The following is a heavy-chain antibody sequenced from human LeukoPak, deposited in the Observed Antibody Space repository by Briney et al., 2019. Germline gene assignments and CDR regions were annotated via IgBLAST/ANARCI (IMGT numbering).Heavy chain of an antibody. V-gene: IGHV1-2*02. CDR3: GRHFSSSLGDYFYMDV. CDR2: LSTKSYGT. D-gene: IGHD6-13*01. CDR1: GYTLTLYS. J-gene: IGHJ6*03. Sequence: SEKVPRKSSGYTLTLYSIHWAPRASGQGCEGLGWLSTKSYGTVYAKEFWGRVTMSGVTTTSTAYMELSRMRSDDTAVYYCGRHFSSSLGDYFYMDVWGEGTTVIVSS.